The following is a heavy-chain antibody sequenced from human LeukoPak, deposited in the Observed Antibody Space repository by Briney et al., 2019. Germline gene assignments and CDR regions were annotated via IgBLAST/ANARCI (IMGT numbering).Heavy chain of an antibody. D-gene: IGHD1-1*01. CDR1: GFTFSSQW. V-gene: IGHV3-7*01. CDR3: ARENVHLIRAFDI. J-gene: IGHJ3*02. CDR2: VNQGGTEK. Sequence: PGGSLRLSCAASGFTFSSQWMSWVRQAPGKGLEWVANVNQGGTEKYYVDSVKGRFTISRDNAENSLYLQMNSLRAEDTAVYYCARENVHLIRAFDIWGQGTMVTVSS.